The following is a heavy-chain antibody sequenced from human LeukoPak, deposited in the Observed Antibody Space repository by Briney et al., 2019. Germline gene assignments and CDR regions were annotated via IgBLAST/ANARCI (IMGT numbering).Heavy chain of an antibody. J-gene: IGHJ4*02. V-gene: IGHV3-23*01. CDR3: AKDPIRITMVRGANEDY. CDR2: ISGSSGST. CDR1: GFTFSSYA. D-gene: IGHD3-10*01. Sequence: GGSLRLSCADSGFTFSSYAMSWGRRDPGGGLVGVSAISGSSGSTYYADAVKGRFTISRDNSKNTLYLQMNSLRAEDTAVYYCAKDPIRITMVRGANEDYWGQGTLVTVSS.